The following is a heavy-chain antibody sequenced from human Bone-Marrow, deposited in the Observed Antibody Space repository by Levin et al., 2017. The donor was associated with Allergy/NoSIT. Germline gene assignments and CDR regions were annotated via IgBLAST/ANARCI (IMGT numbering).Heavy chain of an antibody. CDR2: IIGSGGST. Sequence: PGGSLRLSCAASGFTFSSYAMSWVRQAPGKGLEWVSAIIGSGGSTYYADSVKGRFTISRDNSKNTLYLQMNSLRAEDTAVYYCAIANSSGWPPDYWGQGTLVTVSS. J-gene: IGHJ4*02. CDR1: GFTFSSYA. CDR3: AIANSSGWPPDY. V-gene: IGHV3-23*01. D-gene: IGHD6-19*01.